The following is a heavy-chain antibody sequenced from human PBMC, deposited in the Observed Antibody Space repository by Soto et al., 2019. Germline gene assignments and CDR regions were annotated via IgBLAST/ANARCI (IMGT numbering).Heavy chain of an antibody. Sequence: EVQLLESGGDLVQPGGSLRLSCVASGFTFSDYVMSWVSQVPGKGLEWVSSISDGGERTDYRDSVRGRFTISRDNARVTLHLQMNSLRVDDTAIYFCARDRSTDFGLDVWGQGTTVTVSS. CDR1: GFTFSDYV. D-gene: IGHD3-3*01. CDR2: ISDGGERT. J-gene: IGHJ6*02. CDR3: ARDRSTDFGLDV. V-gene: IGHV3-23*01.